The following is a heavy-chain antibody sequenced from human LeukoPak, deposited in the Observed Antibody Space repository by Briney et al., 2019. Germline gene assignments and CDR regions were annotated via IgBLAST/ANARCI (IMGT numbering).Heavy chain of an antibody. CDR2: ISGSGGST. V-gene: IGHV3-23*01. CDR3: AKAPCYYYGMDV. CDR1: GFTFSSYA. J-gene: IGHJ6*04. Sequence: GESLRLSCAASGFTFSSYAKSWVRQAPGKGLEWVSAISGSGGSTYYADSVKGRFTISRDNSKNTLYLQMNSLRAEDTAVYYCAKAPCYYYGMDVWGKGTTVTVSS.